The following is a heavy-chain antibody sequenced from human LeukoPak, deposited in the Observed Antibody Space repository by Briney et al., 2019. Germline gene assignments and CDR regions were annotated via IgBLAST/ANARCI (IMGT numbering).Heavy chain of an antibody. CDR2: ISNDGSRT. J-gene: IGHJ4*02. CDR1: GFIFSSYA. CDR3: ARDSQWLVPGY. Sequence: GGSLRLSCAASGFIFSSYAISWVRQAPGKGLEWVSAISNDGSRTYYADSVKGRFTISRDNAKNSLYLQMNSLRAEDTAVYYCARDSQWLVPGYWGQGTLVTVSS. V-gene: IGHV3-21*01. D-gene: IGHD6-19*01.